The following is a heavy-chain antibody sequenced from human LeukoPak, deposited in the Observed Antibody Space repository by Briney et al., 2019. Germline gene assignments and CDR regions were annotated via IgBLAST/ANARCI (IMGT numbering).Heavy chain of an antibody. D-gene: IGHD2-2*01. CDR1: GFTFSSYW. Sequence: GGTLRLSCAASGFTFSSYWMSWVRQAPGKGLEWVANIKQDGSEKYYVDSVKGRFTISRDNAKNSLYLQMNSLRAEDTAVYYCARDRRRGSSIPMPGYWGQGTLVTVSS. CDR2: IKQDGSEK. CDR3: ARDRRRGSSIPMPGY. V-gene: IGHV3-7*01. J-gene: IGHJ4*02.